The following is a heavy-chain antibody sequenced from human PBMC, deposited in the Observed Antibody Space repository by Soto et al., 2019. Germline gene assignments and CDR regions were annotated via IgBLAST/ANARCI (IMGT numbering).Heavy chain of an antibody. CDR3: ATRITVFGLLIPPFDP. CDR1: GFSIRTGDY. CDR2: LFHIGLV. Sequence: SETLSLTCTVSGFSIRTGDYWAWIRQPPGKGLEWIGSLFHIGLVYYNPSLKGRVTISADTSKNQFSVRLKSVTAADTAIYYCATRITVFGLLIPPFDPWGQGTQVTDSS. V-gene: IGHV4-38-2*02. J-gene: IGHJ5*02. D-gene: IGHD3-3*01.